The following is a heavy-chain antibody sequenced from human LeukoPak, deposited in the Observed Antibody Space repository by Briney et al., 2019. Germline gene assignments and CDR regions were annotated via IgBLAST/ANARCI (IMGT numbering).Heavy chain of an antibody. V-gene: IGHV3-48*01. J-gene: IGHJ4*02. CDR2: ISSSSNTI. Sequence: GGSLRLSCAASGFTFSSYTMNWVRQAPGKGLEWISYISSSSNTISYAGPVKGRFTISRDNAKNSLYLQMNSLRAEDTAVYYCARNRWYAFDYWGQGTLATVSS. CDR1: GFTFSSYT. D-gene: IGHD4-23*01. CDR3: ARNRWYAFDY.